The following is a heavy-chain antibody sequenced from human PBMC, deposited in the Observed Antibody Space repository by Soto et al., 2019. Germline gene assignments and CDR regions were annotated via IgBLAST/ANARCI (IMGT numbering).Heavy chain of an antibody. V-gene: IGHV3-23*01. Sequence: GGSLRLSCAASGFTFSSYAMSWVRQAPGKGLEWVSAISGSGGSTYYADSVKGRFTISRDNSKNTLYLQMNSLRAEDTAVYYCARAKYFGVVIIRYYFDYWGQGTLVTVSS. CDR2: ISGSGGST. J-gene: IGHJ4*02. D-gene: IGHD3-3*01. CDR3: ARAKYFGVVIIRYYFDY. CDR1: GFTFSSYA.